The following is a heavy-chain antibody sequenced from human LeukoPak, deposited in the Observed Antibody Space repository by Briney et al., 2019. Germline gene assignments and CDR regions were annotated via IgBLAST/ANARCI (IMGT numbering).Heavy chain of an antibody. Sequence: GESLRLSCVGSGFTFSSHAMSWVRQAPEKGLEWVSGIYESGQTTHYADSVKGRFSISRDNSKNTLYLQMDSLRGGDTAIYYCAKDYRIGYSDHFDYWGQGALVTVSS. J-gene: IGHJ4*02. CDR2: IYESGQTT. V-gene: IGHV3-23*01. CDR1: GFTFSSHA. D-gene: IGHD2-21*01. CDR3: AKDYRIGYSDHFDY.